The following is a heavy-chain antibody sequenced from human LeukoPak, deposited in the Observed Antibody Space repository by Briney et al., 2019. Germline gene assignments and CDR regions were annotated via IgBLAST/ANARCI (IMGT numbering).Heavy chain of an antibody. CDR2: INHSGST. CDR1: GGSFSVYY. CDR3: ARAALLVPTDY. D-gene: IGHD6-13*01. V-gene: IGHV4-34*01. J-gene: IGHJ4*02. Sequence: PSETLSLTCAVYGGSFSVYYWSWIRQPPGKGLEWIGEINHSGSTNYNPSLKSRVTISVDTSKNQFSLKLSSVTAADTAVYYCARAALLVPTDYWGQGTLVTVSS.